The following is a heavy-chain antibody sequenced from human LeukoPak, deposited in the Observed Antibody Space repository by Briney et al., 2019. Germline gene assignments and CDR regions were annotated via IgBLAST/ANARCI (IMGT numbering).Heavy chain of an antibody. J-gene: IGHJ6*03. D-gene: IGHD6-13*01. CDR3: ARLGYTKSSNYYYYYLDV. V-gene: IGHV4-34*01. CDR2: INQSGRT. Sequence: SETLSLTCGVSGASLSGYYWNWIRQPPGKGLEWVGEINQSGRTNYNSSLKSRVTISADMSKNQFSLKLSSVTAADTAVYYCARLGYTKSSNYYYYYLDVWGKGTSVTVSS. CDR1: GASLSGYY.